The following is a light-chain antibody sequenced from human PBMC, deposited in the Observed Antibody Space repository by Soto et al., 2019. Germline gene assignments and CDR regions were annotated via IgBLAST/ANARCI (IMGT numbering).Light chain of an antibody. CDR2: GAS. V-gene: IGKV3-15*01. Sequence: EIVMTQSPATMSVSPGERANLSCSASQSVSSNLAWYQQKPGQAPRLLIYGASNRATGIPARFSGSGSGTEFTLPISSLLSEDFAVYYCQQSNNWPPWTVGLGTKVDIK. J-gene: IGKJ1*01. CDR1: QSVSSN. CDR3: QQSNNWPPWT.